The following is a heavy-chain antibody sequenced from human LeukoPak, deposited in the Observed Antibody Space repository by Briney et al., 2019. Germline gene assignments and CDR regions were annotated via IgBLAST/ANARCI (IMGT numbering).Heavy chain of an antibody. V-gene: IGHV1-8*01. D-gene: IGHD1-26*01. CDR1: GYTFTSYE. J-gene: IGHJ4*02. CDR3: ARGSMGELLFP. Sequence: GASVTVSCMASGYTFTSYEIKWVGQAAGQGLEWMGWMIPNSGNTGYAQTFQGRVTMTRNTSISTAYMELSSLRSEDTAVYYCARGSMGELLFPRGQGTLVTVSS. CDR2: MIPNSGNT.